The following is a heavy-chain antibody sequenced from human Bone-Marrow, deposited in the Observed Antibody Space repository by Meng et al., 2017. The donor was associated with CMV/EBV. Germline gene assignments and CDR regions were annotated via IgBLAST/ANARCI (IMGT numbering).Heavy chain of an antibody. D-gene: IGHD2-2*01. Sequence: ASVKVSCKASGYTFTSYGISWVRQAPGQGLEWMGWISAYNGNTNYAQKLQGRVTMTTDTSTSTAYMELRSLRSDDTAVYYCARSYCSSTSCYWSDWFDPWGQGTLVTGSS. CDR2: ISAYNGNT. V-gene: IGHV1-18*01. CDR1: GYTFTSYG. J-gene: IGHJ5*02. CDR3: ARSYCSSTSCYWSDWFDP.